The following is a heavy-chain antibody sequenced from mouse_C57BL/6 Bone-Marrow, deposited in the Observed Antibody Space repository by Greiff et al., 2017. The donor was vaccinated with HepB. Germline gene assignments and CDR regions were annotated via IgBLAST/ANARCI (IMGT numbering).Heavy chain of an antibody. Sequence: EVKLVESGGGLVQPKGSLKLPCAASGFTFNTYAMHWVRQAPGKGLEWVARIRSKSSNYATYYADSVKDRFTISRDDSQSMLYLQMNNLKTEDTAMYYCVRRSNYSYYYAMGYWGQGTSVTVSS. CDR1: GFTFNTYA. J-gene: IGHJ4*01. V-gene: IGHV10-3*01. CDR3: VRRSNYSYYYAMGY. D-gene: IGHD2-5*01. CDR2: IRSKSSNYAT.